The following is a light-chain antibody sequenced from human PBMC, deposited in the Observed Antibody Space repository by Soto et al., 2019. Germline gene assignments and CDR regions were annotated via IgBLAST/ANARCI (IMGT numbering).Light chain of an antibody. V-gene: IGKV3-20*01. CDR1: QSVSSSY. Sequence: EIVLTQSPGTLSLSPGERVTLSCRASQSVSSSYLAWYQQKPGQAPRLLIYGASSRATGIPDRFSGSGSGTDFTLTISRLEPEDFAVYYCQQYNNWPPATFGQGTKVDIK. J-gene: IGKJ1*01. CDR3: QQYNNWPPAT. CDR2: GAS.